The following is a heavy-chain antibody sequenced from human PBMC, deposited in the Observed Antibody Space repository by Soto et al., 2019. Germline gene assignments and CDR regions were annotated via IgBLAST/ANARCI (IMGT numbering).Heavy chain of an antibody. CDR3: VGHSSSSPHAFDI. J-gene: IGHJ3*02. Sequence: PGGSLRLSCAASGFTFSSYGMHWVRQAPGKGLEWVAVIWYDGSNKYYADSVKGRFTISRDNSKNTLYLQMNSLRAEDTAVYYCVGHSSSSPHAFDIWGQGTMVTVSS. CDR2: IWYDGSNK. CDR1: GFTFSSYG. D-gene: IGHD6-6*01. V-gene: IGHV3-33*01.